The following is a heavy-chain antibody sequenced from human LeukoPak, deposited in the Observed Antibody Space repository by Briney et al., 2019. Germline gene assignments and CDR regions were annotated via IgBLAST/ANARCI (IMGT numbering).Heavy chain of an antibody. CDR2: ISSSSSYI. J-gene: IGHJ4*02. V-gene: IGHV3-21*01. Sequence: GGSLRLSCAASGFTFSSYSMNWVRQAPGKGLEWVSSISSSSSYIYYADSVKGRFTISRDNAKNSLYLQMNSLRAEDTAVYYCARDWAASEYYDFWSGYHPGIDYWGQGTLVTVSS. CDR1: GFTFSSYS. D-gene: IGHD3-3*01. CDR3: ARDWAASEYYDFWSGYHPGIDY.